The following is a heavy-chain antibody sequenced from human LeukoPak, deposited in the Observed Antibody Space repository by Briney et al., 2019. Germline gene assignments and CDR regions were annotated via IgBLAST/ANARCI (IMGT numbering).Heavy chain of an antibody. CDR1: GFPFSNYA. J-gene: IGHJ4*02. Sequence: PGGSLRLSCAAAGFPFSNYAMHWVRQAPGKGPEWVAVVSYDGTNDYYTDSVTGRFTISRDNSKNTLFLQMNSLRAEDTALYYCARSEGPIAAAPGYWGRGTLVTVSS. V-gene: IGHV3-30-3*01. CDR2: VSYDGTND. D-gene: IGHD6-13*01. CDR3: ARSEGPIAAAPGY.